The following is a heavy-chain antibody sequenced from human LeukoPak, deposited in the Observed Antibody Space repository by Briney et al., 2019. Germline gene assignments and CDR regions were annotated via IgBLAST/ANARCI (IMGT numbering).Heavy chain of an antibody. D-gene: IGHD3-10*01. CDR1: GFTFGDYA. CDR2: IRSKAYGGTT. V-gene: IGHV3-49*03. CDR3: TRDQGSGSYVVPDY. J-gene: IGHJ4*02. Sequence: GRSLRLSCTASGFTFGDYAMSWFHQAPGKGLEWVCFIRSKAYGGTTEYAASVKGRFTISRDDSKSIAYLQMNSLNTEDTAVYYCTRDQGSGSYVVPDYWGQGTLVTVSS.